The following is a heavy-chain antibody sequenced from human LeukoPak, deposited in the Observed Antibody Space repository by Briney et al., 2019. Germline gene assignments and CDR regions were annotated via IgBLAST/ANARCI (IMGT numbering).Heavy chain of an antibody. D-gene: IGHD3-16*01. CDR3: ARESSGGLVWFDP. Sequence: GASVKVSCKASGYVFTGYAMNLVRQAPGQGLEWMGWINTNTGNPTYAQGFTGRFVFSLDTSVSTAYLQISSLKAEDTAVYYCARESSGGLVWFDPWGQGTLVTVSS. J-gene: IGHJ5*02. CDR2: INTNTGNP. CDR1: GYVFTGYA. V-gene: IGHV7-4-1*02.